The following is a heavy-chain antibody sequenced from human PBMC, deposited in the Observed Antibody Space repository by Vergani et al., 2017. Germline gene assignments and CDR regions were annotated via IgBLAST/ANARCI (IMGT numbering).Heavy chain of an antibody. D-gene: IGHD6-6*01. V-gene: IGHV5-51*01. CDR3: ARQVVEYSSSVYYYYGMDV. J-gene: IGHJ6*02. CDR1: GYSFTSYW. CDR2: IYPGDSDT. Sequence: EVQLVPSGAEVKTPGESLKISCKGSGYSFTSYWIGWVRQMPGKGLEWMGIIYPGDSDTRYSPSFQGQVTISSDKSLSTAYLQWISLKASDTAMYYCARQVVEYSSSVYYYYGMDVWGQGTTVTVSS.